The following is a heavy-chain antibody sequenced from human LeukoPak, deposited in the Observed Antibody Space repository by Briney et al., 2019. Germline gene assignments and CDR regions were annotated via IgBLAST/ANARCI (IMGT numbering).Heavy chain of an antibody. J-gene: IGHJ6*03. CDR3: ARGRHILVVPAAMQNYYYYYYMDV. V-gene: IGHV1-8*01. CDR1: GYTFTSYD. CDR2: MNPNSGNT. Sequence: GASVKVSCKASGYTFTSYDINWVRQATGQGLEWMGWMNPNSGNTGYAQKFQGRVTMTRNTSISTAYMELSSLRSEDTAVYYCARGRHILVVPAAMQNYYYYYYMDVWGKGTTVTISS. D-gene: IGHD2-2*01.